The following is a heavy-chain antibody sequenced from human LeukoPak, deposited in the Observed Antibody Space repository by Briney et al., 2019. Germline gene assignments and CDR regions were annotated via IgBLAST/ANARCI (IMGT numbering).Heavy chain of an antibody. CDR2: ISSSSSTI. J-gene: IGHJ3*02. Sequence: GGSLRLSCAASGFTFSSYAMSWVRQAPRKGLEWVSYISSSSSTIYYADSVKGRFTISRDNAKNSLYLQMNSLRAEDTAVYYCARDYAMVRGFDAFDIWGQGTMVTVSS. D-gene: IGHD3-10*01. CDR3: ARDYAMVRGFDAFDI. V-gene: IGHV3-48*04. CDR1: GFTFSSYA.